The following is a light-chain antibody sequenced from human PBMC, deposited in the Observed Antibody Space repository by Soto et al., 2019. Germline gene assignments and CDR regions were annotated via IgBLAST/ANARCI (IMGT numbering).Light chain of an antibody. V-gene: IGLV1-40*01. J-gene: IGLJ3*02. CDR3: QSYDSSLSGSRV. CDR2: ANI. CDR1: NSNIGAGYD. Sequence: QSVLTQPPSGSGAPGQRVSISCTGSNSNIGAGYDVNWYQQLPGTAPKLLIYANIDRPSGVPDRFSGSKSGASAFLVITGLQAEDEAAYCCQSYDSSLSGSRVFGGGTKLTVL.